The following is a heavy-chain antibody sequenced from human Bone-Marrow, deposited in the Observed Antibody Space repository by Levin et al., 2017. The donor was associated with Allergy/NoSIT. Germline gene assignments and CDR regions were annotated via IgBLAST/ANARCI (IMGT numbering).Heavy chain of an antibody. J-gene: IGHJ4*02. Sequence: AGGSLRLSCAASGFTFSGYWMHWVRQAPGKGLVWVSHISGDGSIRNYADSLKGRFTISRDNAKNTLYLQMNSLRAEDTAVYYCASQIAWGYWGQGTLVTVSS. V-gene: IGHV3-74*01. D-gene: IGHD1-26*01. CDR1: GFTFSGYW. CDR2: ISGDGSIR. CDR3: ASQIAWGY.